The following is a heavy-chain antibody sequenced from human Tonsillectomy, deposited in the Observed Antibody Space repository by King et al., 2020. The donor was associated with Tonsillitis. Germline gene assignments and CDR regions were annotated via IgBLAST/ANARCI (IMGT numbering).Heavy chain of an antibody. Sequence: VQLVESGGGVVQPGRSLRLSCAASGFTFSSYAMHWVRQAPGKGLEWVAVISYDGSNKYYADSVKGRFTISSDNSKNTLYLQMNSLRAEDTAVYYCARHYEDIVVVPAAINYYDYYGMDVWGQGTTVTVSS. D-gene: IGHD2-2*02. CDR1: GFTFSSYA. CDR2: ISYDGSNK. V-gene: IGHV3-30*04. J-gene: IGHJ6*02. CDR3: ARHYEDIVVVPAAINYYDYYGMDV.